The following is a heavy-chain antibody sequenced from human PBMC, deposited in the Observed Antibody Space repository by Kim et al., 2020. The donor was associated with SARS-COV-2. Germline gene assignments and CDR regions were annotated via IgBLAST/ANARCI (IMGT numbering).Heavy chain of an antibody. CDR1: GGSISSYY. D-gene: IGHD6-13*01. CDR3: ARRDSSSWHFDY. Sequence: SETLSLTCTVSGGSISSYYWSWIRQPPGQGLEWIGFIYNTGRTDYNPSLKSRVTISVDTSKKQFSLKPSSLTAADTAVYFCARRDSSSWHFDYWGLGTLV. J-gene: IGHJ4*02. V-gene: IGHV4-4*09. CDR2: IYNTGRT.